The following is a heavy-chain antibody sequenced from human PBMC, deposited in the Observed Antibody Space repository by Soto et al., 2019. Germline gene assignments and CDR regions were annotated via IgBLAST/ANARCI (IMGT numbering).Heavy chain of an antibody. CDR3: AQDAGQQWRFAY. J-gene: IGHJ4*02. CDR1: GFTFSSYA. Sequence: EVQLLESGGGLIPPGGSRRLSCAASGFTFSSYAMSWVRQVPGKGLEWVSGISGTGNCTYYADSVKGRFFISRDSSKHTVYLQMNSRRAEDTAIYYCAQDAGQQWRFAYWGQCALVTVSS. V-gene: IGHV3-23*01. D-gene: IGHD6-19*01. CDR2: ISGTGNCT.